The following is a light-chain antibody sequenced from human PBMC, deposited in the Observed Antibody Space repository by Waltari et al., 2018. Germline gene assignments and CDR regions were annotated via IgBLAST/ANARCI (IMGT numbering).Light chain of an antibody. CDR2: AAS. CDR1: QNISGY. V-gene: IGKV1-39*01. J-gene: IGKJ1*01. CDR3: QQSYTTPWT. Sequence: DIQMTQSPSSLSASVGDRITITCRAGQNISGYLNWYQQKSGIAPKLLIYAASSLQSGVPSRFSGSGSGTDFTLTINSLQPEDSATYYCQQSYTTPWTFGQGTKVEVK.